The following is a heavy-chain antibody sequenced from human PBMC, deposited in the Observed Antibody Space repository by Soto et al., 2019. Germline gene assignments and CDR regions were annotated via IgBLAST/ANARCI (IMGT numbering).Heavy chain of an antibody. V-gene: IGHV1-8*01. J-gene: IGHJ5*02. Sequence: ASVKVSCKASGYTFTSYDINWVRQATGQGLEWMGWMNPNSGNTGYAQKFQGRVTMTRNTSISTAYMELSSLRSEDTAVYYCARKVGYCSGGSCYHYWFDPWGQGTLVTVSS. CDR2: MNPNSGNT. CDR3: ARKVGYCSGGSCYHYWFDP. D-gene: IGHD2-15*01. CDR1: GYTFTSYD.